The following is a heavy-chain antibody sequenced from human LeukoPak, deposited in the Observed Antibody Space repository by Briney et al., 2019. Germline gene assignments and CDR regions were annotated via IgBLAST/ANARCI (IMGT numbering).Heavy chain of an antibody. CDR2: ISGGGGST. V-gene: IGHV3-23*01. CDR1: GFTFSSYA. CDR3: AKDSYSNTWYSDY. J-gene: IGHJ4*02. Sequence: GGSLRLSCAASGFTFSSYAISWVRQAPGKGLEWVSAISGGGGSTYYADSVKGRFTISRDNSKNTLYLQMNSLRAEDTAVYYCAKDSYSNTWYSDYWGQGTLVTVSS. D-gene: IGHD6-13*01.